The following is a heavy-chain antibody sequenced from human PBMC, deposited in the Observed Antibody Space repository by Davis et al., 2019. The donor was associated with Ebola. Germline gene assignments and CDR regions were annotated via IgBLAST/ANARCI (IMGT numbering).Heavy chain of an antibody. V-gene: IGHV1-69*13. D-gene: IGHD2-21*01. J-gene: IGHJ4*02. CDR2: IIPIFGTA. CDR3: ASGEYCGGDCYSFEGY. Sequence: SVKVSCKASGGTFSSYAISWVRQAPGQGLEWMGGIIPIFGTANYAQKFQGRVTITADESTSTAYMELSSLRSEDTAVYYCASGEYCGGDCYSFEGYWGQGTLVTVSS. CDR1: GGTFSSYA.